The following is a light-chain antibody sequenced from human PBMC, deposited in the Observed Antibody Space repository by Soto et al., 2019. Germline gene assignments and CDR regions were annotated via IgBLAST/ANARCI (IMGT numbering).Light chain of an antibody. CDR2: GNS. J-gene: IGLJ3*02. CDR3: QSYDSSLSGWV. V-gene: IGLV1-40*01. CDR1: NSNIGAGYD. Sequence: HSVLTQTPSVSGAPWQRGTISCTGDNSNIGAGYDVHWYKQLPGTAPKLLIYGNSNRPSGVPDRFSASKSGTSASLAITGLQAEDEADYYCQSYDSSLSGWVFGGGTKVTVL.